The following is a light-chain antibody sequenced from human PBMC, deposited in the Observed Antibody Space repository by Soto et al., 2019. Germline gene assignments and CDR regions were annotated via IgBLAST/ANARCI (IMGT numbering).Light chain of an antibody. CDR2: DAS. CDR3: QQLNSYPFT. Sequence: ALHLTPSPSPPSSSVGDKGTLTFPASQGISSALAWYQHKPGRPPRVLIYDASSLQSGVPSRFSGSESGTECTLTISSLQPEDSATYYCQQLNSYPFTFGQGTRLEIK. V-gene: IGKV1-13*02. J-gene: IGKJ5*01. CDR1: QGISSA.